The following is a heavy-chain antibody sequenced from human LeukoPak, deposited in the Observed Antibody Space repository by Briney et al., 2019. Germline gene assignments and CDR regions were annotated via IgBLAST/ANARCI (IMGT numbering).Heavy chain of an antibody. Sequence: GGSLRLSCAASGFTFSGPWMSWVRQAPGKGLEWVGRIKSNAAGGTTDYAVPVRGRFTISRDDSQNTLFLQMNSLKTEDTAVYFCTKTFYADSSFDYWGQGTLVTVSS. J-gene: IGHJ4*02. CDR1: GFTFSGPW. D-gene: IGHD4-17*01. CDR2: IKSNAAGGTT. V-gene: IGHV3-15*01. CDR3: TKTFYADSSFDY.